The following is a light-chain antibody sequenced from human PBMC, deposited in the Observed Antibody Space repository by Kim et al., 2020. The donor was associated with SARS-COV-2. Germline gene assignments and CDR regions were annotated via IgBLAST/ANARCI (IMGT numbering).Light chain of an antibody. V-gene: IGLV3-25*03. CDR1: TLPEKQ. CDR3: QSADGSGTYV. J-gene: IGLJ1*01. CDR2: KDN. Sequence: SYELTQPPSLSVSPGQTARITCSGDTLPEKQTYWYQQKSGQAPLLVIYKDNERPSGIPGRFSGSSSGTTVTLTISGVQAEDDADDYCQSADGSGTYVFGTGTKVTVL.